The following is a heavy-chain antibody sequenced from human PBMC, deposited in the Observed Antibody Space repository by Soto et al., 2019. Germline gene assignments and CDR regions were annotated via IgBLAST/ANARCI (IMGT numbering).Heavy chain of an antibody. Sequence: SETLSLTCTVSGGSISSGGYYWSWIRQHPGKGLEWIGYIYYSGSTYYNPSLKSRVTISVDTSKNQFSLKLSSVTAADTAVYYCARGLAAAGLWFDPWGQGILVTVSS. V-gene: IGHV4-31*03. CDR3: ARGLAAAGLWFDP. CDR2: IYYSGST. J-gene: IGHJ5*02. CDR1: GGSISSGGYY. D-gene: IGHD6-13*01.